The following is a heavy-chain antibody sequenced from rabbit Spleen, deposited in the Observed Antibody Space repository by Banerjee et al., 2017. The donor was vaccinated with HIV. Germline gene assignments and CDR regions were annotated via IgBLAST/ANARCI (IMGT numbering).Heavy chain of an antibody. CDR1: GFSFSSSHW. V-gene: IGHV1S40*01. J-gene: IGHJ4*01. CDR2: IYTGSSGFT. D-gene: IGHD2-1*01. Sequence: QSLEESGGDLVKPGASLTLTCKASGFSFSSSHWISWVRQAPGKGLEWIACIYTGSSGFTYFASWAKGRFTISKTSSTTVTLQVTSLTVADTATYFCARGPATMTMVITGFYLSLWGPGTLVTVS. CDR3: ARGPATMTMVITGFYLSL.